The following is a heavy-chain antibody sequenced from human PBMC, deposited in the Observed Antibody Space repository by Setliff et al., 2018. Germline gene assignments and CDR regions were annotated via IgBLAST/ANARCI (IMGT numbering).Heavy chain of an antibody. J-gene: IGHJ4*02. CDR3: ARELVATWRGYSSSSPRYYFDN. V-gene: IGHV4-61*09. Sequence: TLSLTCTVSGGSITSGSHYWSWIRQPAGKALEWIGQIYSRGSMNYNLSLKSRVTISLDTSKNQFSLKLSSVTAADTAVYYCARELVATWRGYSSSSPRYYFDNWGQGTLVTVSS. CDR2: IYSRGSM. CDR1: GGSITSGSHY. D-gene: IGHD6-6*01.